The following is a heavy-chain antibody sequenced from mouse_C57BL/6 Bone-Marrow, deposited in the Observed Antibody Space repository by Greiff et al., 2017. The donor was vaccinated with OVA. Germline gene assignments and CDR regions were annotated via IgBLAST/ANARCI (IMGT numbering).Heavy chain of an antibody. J-gene: IGHJ1*03. CDR2: ISDGGSYT. V-gene: IGHV5-4*01. CDR1: GFTFSSYA. Sequence: EVMLVESGGGLVKPGGSLKLSCAASGFTFSSYAMSWVRQTPEKRLEWVATISDGGSYTYYPDNVKGRFTISRDNAKNNLYLQMSHLKSEDTAMYYCARDWVYYDYWYFDVWGTGTTVTVSS. D-gene: IGHD2-4*01. CDR3: ARDWVYYDYWYFDV.